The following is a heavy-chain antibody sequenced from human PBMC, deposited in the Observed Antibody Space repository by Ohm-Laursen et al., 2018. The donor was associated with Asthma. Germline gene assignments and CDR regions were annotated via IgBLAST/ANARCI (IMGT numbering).Heavy chain of an antibody. CDR3: ERALSKLRDGMDV. CDR2: GGSYYDGGLK. CDR1: GFTFSSYA. D-gene: IGHD4-23*01. J-gene: IGHJ6*02. Sequence: SLRLSCAASGFTFSSYAMRWVRQAPGKGLEWVAVGGSYYDGGLKYYADYVKGRFTISRDTSKNTVYLQMNTRRAEDTAVYYCERALSKLRDGMDVGGRGATVTVSS. V-gene: IGHV3-30-3*01.